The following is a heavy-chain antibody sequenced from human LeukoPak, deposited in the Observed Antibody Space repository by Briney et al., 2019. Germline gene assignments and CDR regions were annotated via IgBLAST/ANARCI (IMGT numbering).Heavy chain of an antibody. CDR3: ARQNQLWLRPGMDV. CDR1: GFTFSSYE. J-gene: IGHJ6*02. D-gene: IGHD5-18*01. V-gene: IGHV3-48*03. CDR2: ISSSGSTI. Sequence: GGSLRLSCAASGFTFSSYEMNWVRQAPGKGLEWVSYISSSGSTIYYADSVKGRFTISRDNAKNSLYLQMNSLRAEDTAVYYCARQNQLWLRPGMDVWGQGTTVTDSS.